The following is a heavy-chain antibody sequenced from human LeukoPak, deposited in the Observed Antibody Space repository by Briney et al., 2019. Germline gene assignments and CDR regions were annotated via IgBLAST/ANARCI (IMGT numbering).Heavy chain of an antibody. CDR2: ISGSGGST. Sequence: GGTLRLSRAASGFTFSSYGMSWVRQAPGKGLEWVSAISGSGGSTYYADSVKGRFTISRDNSKNTLYLQMNSLRAEDTAVYYCAKEFYGSGRPWGDAFDIWGQGTMVTVSS. CDR3: AKEFYGSGRPWGDAFDI. V-gene: IGHV3-23*01. J-gene: IGHJ3*02. D-gene: IGHD3-10*01. CDR1: GFTFSSYG.